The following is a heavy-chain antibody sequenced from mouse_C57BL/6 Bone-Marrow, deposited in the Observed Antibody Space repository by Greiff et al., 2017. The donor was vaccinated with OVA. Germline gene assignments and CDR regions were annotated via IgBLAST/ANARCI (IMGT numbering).Heavy chain of an antibody. CDR1: GFTFSSYG. Sequence: EVQRVESGGDLVKPGGSLKLSCAASGFTFSSYGMSWVRQTPDKRLEWVATISSGGSYTYYPDSVTGRFTISRDNAKNTLYLQMSSLKSEDTSMYNCARLVLRYDPLFDYWGQGTTLTVSS. CDR2: ISSGGSYT. V-gene: IGHV5-6*01. J-gene: IGHJ2*01. D-gene: IGHD2-14*01. CDR3: ARLVLRYDPLFDY.